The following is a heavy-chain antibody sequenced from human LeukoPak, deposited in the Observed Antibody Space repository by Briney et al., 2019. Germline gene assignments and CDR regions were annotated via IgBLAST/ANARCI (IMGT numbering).Heavy chain of an antibody. D-gene: IGHD1-20*01. CDR3: ARFGLTGRRDGYFDY. J-gene: IGHJ4*02. CDR1: GGAISSYY. Sequence: SETLSLTCTVSGGAISSYYWSWIRQPAGKGLEWIGRIYTSGSTNYNPSLKSRVTMSVDTSKNQFSLKLSSVTAADTAVYYCARFGLTGRRDGYFDYWGQGTLVTVSS. V-gene: IGHV4-4*07. CDR2: IYTSGST.